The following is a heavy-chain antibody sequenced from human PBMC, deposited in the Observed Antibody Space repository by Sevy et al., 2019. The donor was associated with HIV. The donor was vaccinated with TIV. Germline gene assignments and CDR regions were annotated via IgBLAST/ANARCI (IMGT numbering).Heavy chain of an antibody. D-gene: IGHD1-26*01. CDR1: GFTFDDYT. CDR2: IRSTAYGGTT. Sequence: GGSLRLSCRASGFTFDDYTMSWVRQAPGKGLEWVAFIRSTAYGGTTEYAASVKGRFSISRDESKSIAYLQMNSLKPEDTAVYYCTRVEGAADWGMDVWGQGTTVTVSS. CDR3: TRVEGAADWGMDV. J-gene: IGHJ6*02. V-gene: IGHV3-49*04.